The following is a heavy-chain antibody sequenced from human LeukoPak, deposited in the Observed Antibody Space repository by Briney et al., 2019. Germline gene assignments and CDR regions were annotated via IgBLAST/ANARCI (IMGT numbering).Heavy chain of an antibody. CDR2: IYYSGST. CDR1: GGSISSYY. D-gene: IGHD5-12*01. J-gene: IGHJ4*02. V-gene: IGHV4-59*12. Sequence: PSETLSLTCTVSGGSISSYYWSWIRQPPGKGLEWIGYIYYSGSTNYNPSLKSRVTISVDTSKNQFSLKLSSVTAADTAVYYCARGIYSGYDLAPFDYWGQGTMVTVSS. CDR3: ARGIYSGYDLAPFDY.